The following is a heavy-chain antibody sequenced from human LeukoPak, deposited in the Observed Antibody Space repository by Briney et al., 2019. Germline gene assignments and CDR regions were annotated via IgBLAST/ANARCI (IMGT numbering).Heavy chain of an antibody. V-gene: IGHV3-23*01. CDR2: ISGRGDST. D-gene: IGHD3-10*01. CDR1: GFTFSSYG. Sequence: PGGSLRLSCAASGFTFSSYGMSWVRQAPGKGLEWVSTISGRGDSTHYVDSVKGRFTISRDNAKKSVYLHMSSLRAEDTALYYCARLSAYYYGSYFYYYMDVWGKGTTVTVSS. J-gene: IGHJ6*03. CDR3: ARLSAYYYGSYFYYYMDV.